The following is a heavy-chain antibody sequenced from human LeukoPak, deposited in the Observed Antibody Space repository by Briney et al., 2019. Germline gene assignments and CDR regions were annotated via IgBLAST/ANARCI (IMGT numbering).Heavy chain of an antibody. Sequence: GGSLRLSCAASGFTYESYAMTWVRQAPGRGLEWVATLSGSGAGTYYSDSVQGRFTISRDNSKRTLFLQMNSLRAEDTAFYYCAKRGSYASGGFDYWGQGTLLTVSS. CDR3: AKRGSYASGGFDY. CDR2: LSGSGAGT. J-gene: IGHJ4*02. D-gene: IGHD1-26*01. V-gene: IGHV3-23*01. CDR1: GFTYESYA.